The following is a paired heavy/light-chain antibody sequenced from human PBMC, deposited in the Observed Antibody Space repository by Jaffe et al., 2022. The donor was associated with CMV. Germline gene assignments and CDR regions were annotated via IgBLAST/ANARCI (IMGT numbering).Heavy chain of an antibody. Sequence: EVQLVESGGDLGQPGGSLRLSCAVSGFTFSTYAMNWVRQAPGKGLEWVSSITHSGVKTYYADSVKGRFTISRDNSKNTVYLQMNSLRAEDTAVYYCAKAVISESNGWETFYFDYWGQGTLVTVSS. CDR3: AKAVISESNGWETFYFDY. D-gene: IGHD6-19*01. CDR2: ITHSGVKT. V-gene: IGHV3-23*04. CDR1: GFTFSTYA. J-gene: IGHJ4*02.
Light chain of an antibody. J-gene: IGKJ4*01. V-gene: IGKV3-15*01. CDR2: GAS. CDR3: QQYNHWPLT. CDR1: QSVSTY. Sequence: EVVMTQSPATLSVSPGEGAALSCRASQSVSTYLSWYQQKPGQTPRLLISGASTRATGVPARFSGSGSGTEFTLTISSLQSEDFAVYYCQQYNHWPLTFGGGTKVEIK.